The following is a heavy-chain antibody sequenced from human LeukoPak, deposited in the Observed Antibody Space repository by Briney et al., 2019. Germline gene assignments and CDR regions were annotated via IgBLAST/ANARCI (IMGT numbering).Heavy chain of an antibody. D-gene: IGHD1-26*01. J-gene: IGHJ5*02. Sequence: PGGSLRLSCAASGFTFSSYEMNWVRQAPGKGLEWVSYIGSSGSTIYCADSVKGRFTISRDNAKNSLYLQMNSLRAEDTAVYYCARDSVGKAYNWFDPWGQGTLVTVSS. CDR1: GFTFSSYE. CDR3: ARDSVGKAYNWFDP. CDR2: IGSSGSTI. V-gene: IGHV3-48*03.